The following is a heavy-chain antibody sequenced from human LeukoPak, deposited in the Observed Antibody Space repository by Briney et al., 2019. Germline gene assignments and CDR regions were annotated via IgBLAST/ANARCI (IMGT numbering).Heavy chain of an antibody. V-gene: IGHV3-23*01. CDR3: AKDSPYYDFWSGYSLGAFDI. D-gene: IGHD3-3*01. CDR2: ISGSGGST. Sequence: GGSPRLSCAASGFTFSSYAMSWVRQAPGKGLEWVSAISGSGGSTYYADSVKGRFAISRDNSKNTLYLQMNSLRAEDTAVYYCAKDSPYYDFWSGYSLGAFDIWGQGTMVTVSS. CDR1: GFTFSSYA. J-gene: IGHJ3*02.